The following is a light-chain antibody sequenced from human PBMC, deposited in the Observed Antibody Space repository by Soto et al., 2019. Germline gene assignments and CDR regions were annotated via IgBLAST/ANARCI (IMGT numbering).Light chain of an antibody. Sequence: EIVLTQSPGTLSLSPGERATLSCRSSQIVSNNYLAWYQQKPGQTPRLLIYGASTRATDIPARFSGSGSGTDFTLTISSLQSEDFAVYFCQQYHIWPSWTFGQGTRLEIK. CDR2: GAS. CDR3: QQYHIWPSWT. CDR1: QIVSNN. V-gene: IGKV3-15*01. J-gene: IGKJ5*01.